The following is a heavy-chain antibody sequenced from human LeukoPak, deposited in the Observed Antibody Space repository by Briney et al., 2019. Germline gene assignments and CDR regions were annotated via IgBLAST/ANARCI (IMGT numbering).Heavy chain of an antibody. CDR3: ARDLVDIVATTRVWYFDL. V-gene: IGHV3-11*01. Sequence: GGSQRLSCPPSGLTFRDCYMSWLRRAPGKGREWVTYISRRGSKIHCADSVKGRFTISRDNAKNSMYLQMHRLSAEDTAVYYCARDLVDIVATTRVWYFDLWGRGTLVTVSS. CDR1: GLTFRDCY. D-gene: IGHD5-12*01. J-gene: IGHJ2*01. CDR2: ISRRGSKI.